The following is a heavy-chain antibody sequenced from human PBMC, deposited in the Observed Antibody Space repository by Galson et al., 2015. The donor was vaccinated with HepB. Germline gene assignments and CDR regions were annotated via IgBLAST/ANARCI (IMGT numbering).Heavy chain of an antibody. CDR3: ARGVCSGGSCYSQTSGMDV. Sequence: SVKVSCKASGYSFTSYAINWVRQAPGQGLEWMGWINTASRNPTYAQGFTGRFVFSMDTSVSTAYLQISSLQAEDSAVYYCARGVCSGGSCYSQTSGMDVWGQGTSVTVSS. J-gene: IGHJ6*02. CDR2: INTASRNP. CDR1: GYSFTSYA. D-gene: IGHD2-15*01. V-gene: IGHV7-4-1*02.